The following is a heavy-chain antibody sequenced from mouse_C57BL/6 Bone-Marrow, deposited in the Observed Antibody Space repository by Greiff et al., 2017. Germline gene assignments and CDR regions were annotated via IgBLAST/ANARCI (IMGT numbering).Heavy chain of an antibody. J-gene: IGHJ3*01. Sequence: EVNVVESGGGLVQPGGSLKLSCAASGFTFSDYGMAWVRQAPRKGPEWVAFISNLAYSIYYADTVTGRFTISRENAKNTLYLEMSSLRSEDTAMYYCARRLYYYGRWAWFAYWGQGTLVTVSA. CDR1: GFTFSDYG. V-gene: IGHV5-15*01. CDR3: ARRLYYYGRWAWFAY. CDR2: ISNLAYSI. D-gene: IGHD1-1*01.